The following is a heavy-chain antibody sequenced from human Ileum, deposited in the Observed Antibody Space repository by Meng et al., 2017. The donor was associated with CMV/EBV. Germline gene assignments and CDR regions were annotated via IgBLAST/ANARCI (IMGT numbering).Heavy chain of an antibody. V-gene: IGHV3-23*03. J-gene: IGHJ4*01. CDR1: GFRFSGYS. CDR2: IFGGSTGT. Sequence: GGSLRLSCSASGFRFSGYSMNWVRQSPEKGLEWVSIIFGGSTGTRYADSVRGRFTTSRDDSKTTVYLQMNNLRLEDTGVYYCAKDAVPDSRYNFDLWGHGTLVTVSS. CDR3: AKDAVPDSRYNFDL. D-gene: IGHD3-9*01.